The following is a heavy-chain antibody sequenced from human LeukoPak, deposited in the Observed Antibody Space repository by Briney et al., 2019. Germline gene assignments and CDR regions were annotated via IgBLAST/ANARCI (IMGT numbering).Heavy chain of an antibody. CDR2: ISSSSNYI. Sequence: GGSLRLSCAASGSTFSTYSMNWVRQAPGKGLEWVSSISSSSNYIYYADSVKGRFSISRDDAKNLLFLQMNGLRVEDTAVYYCARDMTTATTCYLEHWGQGTLVTVSS. CDR1: GSTFSTYS. J-gene: IGHJ1*01. CDR3: ARDMTTATTCYLEH. D-gene: IGHD4-17*01. V-gene: IGHV3-21*06.